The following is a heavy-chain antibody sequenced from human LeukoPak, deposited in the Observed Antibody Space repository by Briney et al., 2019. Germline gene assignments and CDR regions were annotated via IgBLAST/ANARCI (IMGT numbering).Heavy chain of an antibody. CDR3: ARAGGYDHDAFDI. V-gene: IGHV4-61*02. Sequence: SETLSLTCTVSGGSISSGSYYWSWIRQPAGKGLEWIGRIYTSGSTNYNPSLKSRVTISVDTSKNQFSLKLSSVTAADTAVYYCARAGGYDHDAFDIWGQGTMVTVSS. D-gene: IGHD5-12*01. J-gene: IGHJ3*02. CDR2: IYTSGST. CDR1: GGSISSGSYY.